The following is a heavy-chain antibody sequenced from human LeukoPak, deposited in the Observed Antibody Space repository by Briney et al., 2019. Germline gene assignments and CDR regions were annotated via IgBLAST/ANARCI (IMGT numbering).Heavy chain of an antibody. CDR1: GFTFNAFG. Sequence: GGSLRLSYAGSGFTFNAFGLHWIRQAPGRGLEWVAFISSDGGTRYFGDSVKGRFTISRDNSKKTLYLQLNTLRAEDTAVYYCTRGGVIKPAGGGFQYWGQGTLVTVSS. D-gene: IGHD3-10*01. V-gene: IGHV3-30*03. J-gene: IGHJ1*01. CDR2: ISSDGGTR. CDR3: TRGGVIKPAGGGFQY.